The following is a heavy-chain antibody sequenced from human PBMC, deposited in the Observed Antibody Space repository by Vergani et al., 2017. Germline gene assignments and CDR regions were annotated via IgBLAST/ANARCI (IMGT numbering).Heavy chain of an antibody. D-gene: IGHD6-19*01. Sequence: QLQLQESGPGLVKPSATLSLTCSVSGASIRSSNYYWGWIRQPPGKGLEWSASIYYSGSTYYNPSRKSRVTISVDTSKNQFSLKLSSVTAADTAVYFCARHSTVEWLVKLGWIDPWGQGILVTVSS. CDR3: ARHSTVEWLVKLGWIDP. CDR2: IYYSGST. J-gene: IGHJ5*02. CDR1: GASIRSSNYY. V-gene: IGHV4-39*01.